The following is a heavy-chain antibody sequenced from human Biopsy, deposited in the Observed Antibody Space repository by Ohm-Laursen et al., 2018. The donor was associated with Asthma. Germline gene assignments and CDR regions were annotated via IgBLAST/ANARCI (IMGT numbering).Heavy chain of an antibody. CDR1: GDSFSNYA. D-gene: IGHD5-12*01. CDR3: ARGYSGSDRIVYYYSGLEV. CDR2: LIPVLGTP. V-gene: IGHV1-69*01. J-gene: IGHJ6*02. Sequence: SSAKVSCKASGDSFSNYAISWVRQAPGQGLEWMGGLIPVLGTPDHAQMFEGRVTITADESTSTAYMELSSLSSEDTAVYYCARGYSGSDRIVYYYSGLEVWSQGTTVTVSS.